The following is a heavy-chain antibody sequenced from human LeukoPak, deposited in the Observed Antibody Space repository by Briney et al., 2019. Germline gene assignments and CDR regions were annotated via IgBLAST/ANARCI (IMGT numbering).Heavy chain of an antibody. CDR1: GYTFTGYY. CDR3: ARDYGGYRDFDY. Sequence: ASVKVSCKASGYTFTGYYMHWVRQAPGHGLEWMGRINPNSGGTNYAQKCQGRVTMTRETSISTAYMELSRLRSDDTAVYYCARDYGGYRDFDYWGQGTLVTVSS. J-gene: IGHJ4*02. CDR2: INPNSGGT. D-gene: IGHD3-22*01. V-gene: IGHV1-2*06.